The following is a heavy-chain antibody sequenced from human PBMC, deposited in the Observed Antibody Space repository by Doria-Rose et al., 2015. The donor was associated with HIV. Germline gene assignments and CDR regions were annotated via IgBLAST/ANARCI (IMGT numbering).Heavy chain of an antibody. CDR1: GVSLSSPGMG. J-gene: IGHJ4*02. D-gene: IGHD6-13*01. CDR2: IFSDDGR. Sequence: QVQLVQSGPVLVKPTETLTLTCTVSGVSLSSPGMGVSWIRQPPGKALEWLSKIFSDDGRSYKTSLKSRLTISRGTSKSQVVLTMTDMDPVDTATYYCARIKSSRWYHKYYFDFWGQGTLVIVSA. CDR3: ARIKSSRWYHKYYFDF. V-gene: IGHV2-26*01.